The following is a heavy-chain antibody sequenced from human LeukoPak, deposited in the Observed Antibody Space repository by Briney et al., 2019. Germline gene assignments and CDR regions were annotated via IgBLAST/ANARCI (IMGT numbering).Heavy chain of an antibody. J-gene: IGHJ5*02. Sequence: TSETLSLTCTVSGGSISSHYWSWVRRPPGKALEWIGHIYTSGSTSYNTSLKSRVTISVDTSKNQVSLQLNSVTAADTALYYCARHGRRSGLAWFDPWGQGTLVTVSS. CDR2: IYTSGST. V-gene: IGHV4-4*09. CDR3: ARHGRRSGLAWFDP. D-gene: IGHD3-3*01. CDR1: GGSISSHY.